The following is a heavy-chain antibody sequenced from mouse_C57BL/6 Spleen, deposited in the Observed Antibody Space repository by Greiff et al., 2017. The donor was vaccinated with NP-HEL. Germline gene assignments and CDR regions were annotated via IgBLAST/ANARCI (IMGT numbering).Heavy chain of an antibody. V-gene: IGHV1-82*01. Sequence: VKLMESGPELVKPGASVKISCKASGYAFSSSWMNWVKQRPGKGLEWIGRIYPGDGDTNYNGKFKGKATLTADKSSSTAYMQLSSLTSEDSAVYFCARSDYGPWFAYWGQGTLVTVSA. D-gene: IGHD1-1*01. CDR2: IYPGDGDT. J-gene: IGHJ3*01. CDR3: ARSDYGPWFAY. CDR1: GYAFSSSW.